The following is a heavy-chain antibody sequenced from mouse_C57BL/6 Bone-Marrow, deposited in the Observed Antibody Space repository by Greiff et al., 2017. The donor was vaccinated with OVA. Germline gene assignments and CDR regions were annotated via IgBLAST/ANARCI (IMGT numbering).Heavy chain of an antibody. CDR3: AIHIYGSSSFAY. CDR2: IWGDGST. V-gene: IGHV2-3*01. J-gene: IGHJ3*01. D-gene: IGHD1-1*01. CDR1: GFSLTSYG. Sequence: VQLKESGPGLVAPSQSLSITCTVSGFSLTSYGVSWVRQPPGKGLEWLGVIWGDGSTNYHSALISRLSISKDNSKSQVCSKLIRLQTVDTGTYYSAIHIYGSSSFAYWGQGTLVTVSA.